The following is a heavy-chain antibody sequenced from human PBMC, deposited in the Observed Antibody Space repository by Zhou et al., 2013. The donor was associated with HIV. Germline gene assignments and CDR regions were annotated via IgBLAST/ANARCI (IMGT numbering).Heavy chain of an antibody. CDR1: GGTFSSYA. J-gene: IGHJ3*02. Sequence: QVQLVQSGAEVKKPGSSVKVSCKASGGTFSSYAISWVRQAPGQGLEWMGRIIPILGIANYAQKFQGRVTITADKSTSTAYMELSSLRSEDTAVYYCARDRGIVVVLAFDIWGQGDNGHRLF. CDR2: IIPILGIA. D-gene: IGHD3-22*01. V-gene: IGHV1-69*04. CDR3: ARDRGIVVVLAFDI.